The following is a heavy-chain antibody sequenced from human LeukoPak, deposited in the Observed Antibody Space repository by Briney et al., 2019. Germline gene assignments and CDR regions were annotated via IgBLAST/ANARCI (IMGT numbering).Heavy chain of an antibody. CDR3: ARASHWNQLHYFDY. D-gene: IGHD1-1*01. Sequence: SETLSLTCVVSGGSISSSNWWSWVRQPPGKGLEWIGEIYRSGSTNSNPSLKSRVTISLDKSKDHFSLNLSSVTAADSAMYYCARASHWNQLHYFDYWGQGTLVTVSS. CDR2: IYRSGST. CDR1: GGSISSSNW. V-gene: IGHV4-4*02. J-gene: IGHJ4*02.